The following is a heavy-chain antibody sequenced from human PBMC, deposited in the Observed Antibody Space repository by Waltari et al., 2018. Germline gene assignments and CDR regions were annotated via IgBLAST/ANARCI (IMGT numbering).Heavy chain of an antibody. V-gene: IGHV3-30*01. J-gene: IGHJ6*02. CDR1: GFTFSSYA. Sequence: QVQLVESGGGVVQPGRSLRLSCAASGFTFSSYAMHWVRQAPGQGLEWVAVISYDGSNKYYADSVKGRFTISRDNSKNTLYLQMNSLRAEDTAVYYCARDRSITIFGVVTKYLDVWGQGTTVTVSS. CDR3: ARDRSITIFGVVTKYLDV. CDR2: ISYDGSNK. D-gene: IGHD3-3*01.